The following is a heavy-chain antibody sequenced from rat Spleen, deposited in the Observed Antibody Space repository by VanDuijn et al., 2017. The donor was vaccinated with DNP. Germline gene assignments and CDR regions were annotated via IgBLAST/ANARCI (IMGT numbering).Heavy chain of an antibody. Sequence: EVQLMESGGGLVQPGRSLKLSCAASGFTFSDYYMAWVRQAPKKGLEWVASISASGGSTSYRDSVKGRFTISRDNAKSILYLQMDSLRSEDTATFYCTTDFERGYWGQGVMVTVSS. J-gene: IGHJ2*01. D-gene: IGHD1-11*01. CDR3: TTDFERGY. CDR1: GFTFSDYY. V-gene: IGHV5-20*01. CDR2: ISASGGST.